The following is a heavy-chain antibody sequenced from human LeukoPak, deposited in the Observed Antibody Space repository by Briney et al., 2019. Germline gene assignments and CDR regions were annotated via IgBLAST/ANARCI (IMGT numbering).Heavy chain of an antibody. CDR2: IYTSGST. D-gene: IGHD3-10*01. CDR1: GGSISSYY. J-gene: IGHJ2*01. Sequence: SETLSLTCTVSGGSISSYYWSWIRQPAGKGLEWIGRIYTSGSTNYSPSLKSRVTMSVDTSKNQFSLKLSSVTAADTAVYYCARGSGSYYNSLWYFDLWGRGTLVTVSS. CDR3: ARGSGSYYNSLWYFDL. V-gene: IGHV4-4*07.